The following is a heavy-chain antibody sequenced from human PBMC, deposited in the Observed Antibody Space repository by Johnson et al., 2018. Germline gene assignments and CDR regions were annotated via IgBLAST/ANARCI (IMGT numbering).Heavy chain of an antibody. CDR2: ISASGMGT. CDR1: GYTFNMYA. V-gene: IGHV3-23*04. J-gene: IGHJ4*02. D-gene: IGHD3-16*02. Sequence: VQLVESGGGLVQXGGSXRLXCVVSGYTFNMYAMSWVRQAPGKGLEWVTGISASGMGTFYEDSVKGRLTVSRGTSKNRLYLQMNSLRVEDTAVYYCVGQSGVIVDSLLWVRGTQVTVSS. CDR3: VGQSGVIVDSLL.